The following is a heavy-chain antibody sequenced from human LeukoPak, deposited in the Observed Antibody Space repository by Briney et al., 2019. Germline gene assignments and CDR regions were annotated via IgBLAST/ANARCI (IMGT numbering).Heavy chain of an antibody. CDR1: GYTFTSYY. D-gene: IGHD2-21*01. V-gene: IGHV1-46*01. CDR2: INPSGGST. Sequence: ASVKVSRKASGYTFTSYYMHWVRQAPGQGLEWMGIINPSGGSTSYAQKFQGRVTMTRDMSTSTVYMELSSLRSEDTAVYYCARPAYQMIDSPHDAFDIWGQGTMVTVSS. CDR3: ARPAYQMIDSPHDAFDI. J-gene: IGHJ3*02.